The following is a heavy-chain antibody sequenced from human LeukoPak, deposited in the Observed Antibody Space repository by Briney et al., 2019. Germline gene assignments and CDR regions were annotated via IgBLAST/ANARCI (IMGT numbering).Heavy chain of an antibody. V-gene: IGHV3-23*01. Sequence: GTLRLSCAASGFTFSSYGMSWVRQAPGKGLEWVSAISGSGGSTYYADSVKGRFTISRDNSKNTLYLQMNSLRAEDTAVYYCAKGRQWPGHYYYYMDVWGKGTTVTVSS. J-gene: IGHJ6*03. D-gene: IGHD6-19*01. CDR3: AKGRQWPGHYYYYMDV. CDR2: ISGSGGST. CDR1: GFTFSSYG.